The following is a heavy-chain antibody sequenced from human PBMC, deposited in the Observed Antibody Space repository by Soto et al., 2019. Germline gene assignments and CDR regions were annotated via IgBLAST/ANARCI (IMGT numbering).Heavy chain of an antibody. CDR1: GGSISSSSYY. D-gene: IGHD2-2*01. Sequence: PSETLSLTCTVSGGSISSSSYYWGWIRQPPGKGLEWIGSIYYSGSTYYNPSLKSRVTISVDTSKKQFSLKLSSVTAADTAVYYCARGAGYCISTSCYAWLDYWGQGTLVTVSS. J-gene: IGHJ4*02. CDR2: IYYSGST. V-gene: IGHV4-39*01. CDR3: ARGAGYCISTSCYAWLDY.